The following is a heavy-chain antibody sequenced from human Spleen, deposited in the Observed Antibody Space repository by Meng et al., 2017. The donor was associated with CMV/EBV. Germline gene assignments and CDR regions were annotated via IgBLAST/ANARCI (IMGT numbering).Heavy chain of an antibody. V-gene: IGHV4-31*02. Sequence: ISSGTYYWSWIRQHPGKGLEWIGNIYDSGSTYYNPSLKSRVIISVDTSKNQFSLKLSSVTAADTAVYYCARARISMVRGVKEYFDYWGQGTLVTRLL. CDR3: ARARISMVRGVKEYFDY. CDR1: ISSGTYY. CDR2: IYDSGST. D-gene: IGHD3-10*01. J-gene: IGHJ4*02.